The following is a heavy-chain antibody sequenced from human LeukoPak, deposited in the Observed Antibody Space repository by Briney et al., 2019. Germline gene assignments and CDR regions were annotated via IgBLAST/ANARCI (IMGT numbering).Heavy chain of an antibody. CDR2: ISAYNGDT. CDR3: ARLVPAAGWVFDY. CDR1: GYIFISYG. Sequence: ASVKVSCKAAGYIFISYGINWVRQAPGQGLEWMGWISAYNGDTNYAQKFQGRVTMTTDTSTSTVYMELSSLRSEDTAVYYCARLVPAAGWVFDYWGQGTLVTVSS. V-gene: IGHV1-18*01. D-gene: IGHD2-2*01. J-gene: IGHJ4*02.